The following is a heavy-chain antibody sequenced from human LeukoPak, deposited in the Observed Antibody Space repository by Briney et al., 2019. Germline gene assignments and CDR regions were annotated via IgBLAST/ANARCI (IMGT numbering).Heavy chain of an antibody. CDR3: ASQRSGYYEENWFDP. Sequence: ASVKVSCKASGGTFSSYAISWVRQAPGQGLEWMGGIIPIFGTANYAQKFQGRVTITADESTSTAYMELSSLRSEDTAVYYCASQRSGYYEENWFDPWGQGTLVTVSS. CDR1: GGTFSSYA. CDR2: IIPIFGTA. J-gene: IGHJ5*02. V-gene: IGHV1-69*13. D-gene: IGHD3-3*01.